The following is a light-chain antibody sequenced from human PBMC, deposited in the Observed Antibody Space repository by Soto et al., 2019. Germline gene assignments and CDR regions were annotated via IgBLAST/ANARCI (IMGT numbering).Light chain of an antibody. CDR3: QQYNNYST. V-gene: IGKV1-5*01. Sequence: DIQMSLSPSTLSASVGDRVTITCRASQSISDWLAWFQLKPGKAPKLLIYDASSLESGVPSRFSGSGSGTEFTLTISSLQPDDFATYYCQQYNNYSTFGQGTKVDIK. CDR1: QSISDW. CDR2: DAS. J-gene: IGKJ1*01.